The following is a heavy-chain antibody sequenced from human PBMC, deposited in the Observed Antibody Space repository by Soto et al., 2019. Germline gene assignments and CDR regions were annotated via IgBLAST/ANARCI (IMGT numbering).Heavy chain of an antibody. V-gene: IGHV1-69*01. Sequence: QVQLVQSGAEVKKPGSSVKVSCKASGGTFSSYAISWVRQAPGQGLEWMGGIIPIFGTANYAQKFQGRVTITADESTSTAYMELSSLRSEDTAVYYCASGAGSSTRCYYCYYGMDVWGQGTTVTVSS. D-gene: IGHD2-2*01. CDR1: GGTFSSYA. CDR2: IIPIFGTA. CDR3: ASGAGSSTRCYYCYYGMDV. J-gene: IGHJ6*02.